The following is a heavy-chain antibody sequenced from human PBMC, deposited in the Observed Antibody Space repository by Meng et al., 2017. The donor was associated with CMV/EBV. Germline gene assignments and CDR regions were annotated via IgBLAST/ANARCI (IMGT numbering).Heavy chain of an antibody. J-gene: IGHJ6*02. CDR2: IIPIFGTA. Sequence: SVKVSCKASGGTFSSYAISWVRQAPGQGLEWMGGIIPIFGTANYAQKFQGRVTITTDESTSTAYMELSSLRSEDTAVYYCARDWTIPYYGMGVWGQGTTVTVSS. CDR3: ARDWTIPYYGMGV. CDR1: GGTFSSYA. V-gene: IGHV1-69*05. D-gene: IGHD3-3*01.